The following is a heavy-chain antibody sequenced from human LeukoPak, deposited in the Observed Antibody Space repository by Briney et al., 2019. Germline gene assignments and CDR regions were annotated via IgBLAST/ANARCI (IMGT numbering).Heavy chain of an antibody. CDR3: ARDPPAVSINTYA. CDR2: IFSHGET. Sequence: GGSLRLSCAASGFTVGNNYMNWVRQAPGKGLEWVSLIFSHGETSYADSVKGRFAISRDNSKNTLYLQMDGLRVEDTAVYYCARDPPAVSINTYAWGQGTLVTVSS. V-gene: IGHV3-66*01. D-gene: IGHD2-8*01. J-gene: IGHJ4*02. CDR1: GFTVGNNY.